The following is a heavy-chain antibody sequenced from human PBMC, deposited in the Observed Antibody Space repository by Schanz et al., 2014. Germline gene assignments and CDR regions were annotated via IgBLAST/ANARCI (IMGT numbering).Heavy chain of an antibody. CDR2: YITSGSAK. J-gene: IGHJ4*02. Sequence: EAQVVESGGGLVQPGGSLRLSCAASGFTFSRYWMSWVRQAPGKGLEWVSYITSGSAKFYADSVKGRFTISRDNAKNSLYLQMNSLRAEDTAVYYCAREKRRTEVVLDHWGQGTLVTVS. CDR1: GFTFSRYW. V-gene: IGHV3-7*03. CDR3: AREKRRTEVVLDH.